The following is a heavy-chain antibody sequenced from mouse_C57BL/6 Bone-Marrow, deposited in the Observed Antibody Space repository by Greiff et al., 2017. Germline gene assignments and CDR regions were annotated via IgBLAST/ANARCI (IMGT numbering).Heavy chain of an antibody. D-gene: IGHD3-3*01. Sequence: EVQLQQSGPVLAKPGASVKMSCKASGYTFTDYYMNWVKQSHGKSLEWIGVINPYNGGTSYNQKFKGKATLTVDKSSSTAYMVLNSLTSEDSAVYYCAREEGRGAMDYWGQGTSVTVSS. CDR3: AREEGRGAMDY. CDR1: GYTFTDYY. CDR2: INPYNGGT. J-gene: IGHJ4*01. V-gene: IGHV1-19*01.